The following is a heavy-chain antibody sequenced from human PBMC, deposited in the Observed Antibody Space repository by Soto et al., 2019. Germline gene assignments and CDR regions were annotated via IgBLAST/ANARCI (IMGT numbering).Heavy chain of an antibody. V-gene: IGHV4-34*01. D-gene: IGHD6-19*01. J-gene: IGHJ6*02. CDR3: ARGEIAVAGEGYSYYYYGMDV. Sequence: SETLSLTCAVYGGSFSGYYWSWIRQPPGKGLEWIGEINHSGSTNYNPSLKSRVTISVDTSKNQFSLKLSSVTAADTAVYYCARGEIAVAGEGYSYYYYGMDVWGQGTTVTVSS. CDR1: GGSFSGYY. CDR2: INHSGST.